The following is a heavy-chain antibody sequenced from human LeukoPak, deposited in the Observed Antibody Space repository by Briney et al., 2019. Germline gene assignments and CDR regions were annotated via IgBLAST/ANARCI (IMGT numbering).Heavy chain of an antibody. Sequence: GESLKISCKCSGFDFTAYGIGWVRQMPGKGLEWRGNIYPGGSNARYSPSFQGQVTMSADKSITAVYLQWTRLKASDTAMNYYARHIPSAWIGFWGQGSLVTVSS. CDR3: ARHIPSAWIGF. D-gene: IGHD2-21*01. V-gene: IGHV5-51*01. J-gene: IGHJ4*02. CDR2: IYPGGSNA. CDR1: GFDFTAYG.